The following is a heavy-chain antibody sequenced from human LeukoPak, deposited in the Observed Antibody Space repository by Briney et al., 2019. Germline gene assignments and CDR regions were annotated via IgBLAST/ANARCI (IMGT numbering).Heavy chain of an antibody. D-gene: IGHD3-10*01. V-gene: IGHV3-48*02. CDR3: ARYVWFGSSQIFDY. CDR2: ISSSSSTT. J-gene: IGHJ4*02. CDR1: GFTFSSYS. Sequence: PGGSLRLSCAASGFTFSSYSMNWVRQAPGKGLEWVSYISSSSSTTYYADSVKGRFTISRDNAKNSLYRQMNSLRDEDTAVYYCARYVWFGSSQIFDYWGQGTLVTVSS.